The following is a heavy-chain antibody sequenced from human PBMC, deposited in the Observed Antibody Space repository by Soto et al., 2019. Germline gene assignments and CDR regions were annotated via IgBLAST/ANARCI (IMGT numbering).Heavy chain of an antibody. CDR2: VWYDGSSK. V-gene: IGHV3-33*01. Sequence: XGSLRLSCEASGVTLSNFGMNWVRQAPGKGLEWVARVWYDGSSKYYVDSVKGRFTISRDNSKETVYLQMNSLRAEDTGVYYCAREIDSNYDGMDVSGQGTTVTVSS. J-gene: IGHJ6*02. CDR1: GVTLSNFG. D-gene: IGHD4-4*01. CDR3: AREIDSNYDGMDV.